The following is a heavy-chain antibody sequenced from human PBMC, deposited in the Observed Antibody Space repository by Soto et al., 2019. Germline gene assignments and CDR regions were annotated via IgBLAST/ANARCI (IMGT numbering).Heavy chain of an antibody. J-gene: IGHJ4*02. CDR3: AKDRGLVLSFYFDY. D-gene: IGHD6-19*01. Sequence: EVQLVESGGGLVQPGRSLRLSCAASGFTFDDYAMHWVRQAPGKGLEWVSGISWNSGSIGYADSVKGRFTISRDNAKNAFYLQMNSLRAEDTALYYCAKDRGLVLSFYFDYWGQGTLVTVSS. CDR2: ISWNSGSI. V-gene: IGHV3-9*01. CDR1: GFTFDDYA.